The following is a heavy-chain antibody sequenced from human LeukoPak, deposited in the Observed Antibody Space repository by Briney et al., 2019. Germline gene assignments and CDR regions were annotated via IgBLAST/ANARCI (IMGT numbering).Heavy chain of an antibody. CDR2: TSPNNGNT. Sequence: ASVKVSCKAFGYTFGTSSITWVRQAPGQRLEWMGWTSPNNGNTHYAQGVQGRVTMTTDTSRSTAYMELRSLRSDDTAVYYCTRVRNSNNWWGPFDIWGQGTMVTVSS. V-gene: IGHV1-18*01. CDR3: TRVRNSNNWWGPFDI. J-gene: IGHJ3*02. D-gene: IGHD1-1*01. CDR1: GYTFGTSS.